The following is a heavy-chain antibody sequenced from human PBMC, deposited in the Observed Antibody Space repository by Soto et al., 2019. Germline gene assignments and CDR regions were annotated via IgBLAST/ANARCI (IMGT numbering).Heavy chain of an antibody. D-gene: IGHD2-2*02. CDR2: INHSGST. V-gene: IGHV4-34*01. Sequence: SETLSLTCAVYGGSFSGYYWSWIRQPPGKGLEWIGEINHSGSTNYNPSLRSRVTISVDTSKNQFSLKLSSVTAADTAVYYCARRIAPGYCSSTSCYTAGGWYYYYGMDVWGQGTTVTVSS. J-gene: IGHJ6*02. CDR1: GGSFSGYY. CDR3: ARRIAPGYCSSTSCYTAGGWYYYYGMDV.